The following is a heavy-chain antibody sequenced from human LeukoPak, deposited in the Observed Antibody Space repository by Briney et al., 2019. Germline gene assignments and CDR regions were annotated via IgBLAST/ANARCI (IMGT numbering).Heavy chain of an antibody. D-gene: IGHD5-24*01. J-gene: IGHJ4*02. CDR3: ASSLLATMGPLFY. CDR2: MYSGGSI. CDR1: GILLSYQY. Sequence: GGALGLSCAAAGILLSYQYKNWGRPAPGKGVGWVSVMYSGGSIYYADTVKGRFTISRDNSKNTLFLQMDSLRADDTAVYYCASSLLATMGPLFYWGLGALVTVSS. V-gene: IGHV3-53*01.